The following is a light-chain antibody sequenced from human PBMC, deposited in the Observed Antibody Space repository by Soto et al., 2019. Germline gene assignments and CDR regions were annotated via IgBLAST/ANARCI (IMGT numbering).Light chain of an antibody. CDR3: LQALQTPRT. CDR1: QSLLHSNGYNY. Sequence: DIVMTQSPLSLHVTPGEPASISCRSSQSLLHSNGYNYLDWYLQKPGQSPQLLIYLGSNRASGVPDRFSGSGSGTDFTLNISRGEAEDVGVYYCLQALQTPRTFGQGTKLEIK. V-gene: IGKV2-28*01. CDR2: LGS. J-gene: IGKJ2*01.